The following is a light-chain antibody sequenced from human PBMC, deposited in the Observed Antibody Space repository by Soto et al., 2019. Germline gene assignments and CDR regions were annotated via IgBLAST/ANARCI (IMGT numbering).Light chain of an antibody. V-gene: IGLV1-44*01. CDR3: AAWDDSLNGYV. J-gene: IGLJ1*01. CDR1: SSNIGSNT. CDR2: SNN. Sequence: QAVVTQPPSASGTPGQRVTISCSGSSSNIGSNTVNWYQQLPGTDPKLLIYSNNQRPSGVPDRFSGSKSGTSASLATSGLQSEDEADDYCAAWDDSLNGYVFGTGTKVTVL.